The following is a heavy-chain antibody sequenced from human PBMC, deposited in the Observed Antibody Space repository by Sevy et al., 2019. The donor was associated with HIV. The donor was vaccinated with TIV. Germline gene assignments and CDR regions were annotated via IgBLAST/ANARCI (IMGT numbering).Heavy chain of an antibody. V-gene: IGHV4-59*08. J-gene: IGHJ4*02. CDR1: GGSITSLY. CDR3: AGENAWGRGYS. D-gene: IGHD1-26*01. CDR2: IYYNGHT. Sequence: SETLSLTCTVSGGSITSLYWNWIRQPPGKGLEWIANIYYNGHTNYNPSLKSRVTLSLDTSKNQFSLRLSSVSAADTAMYYCAGENAWGRGYSWGQGTLVTVSS.